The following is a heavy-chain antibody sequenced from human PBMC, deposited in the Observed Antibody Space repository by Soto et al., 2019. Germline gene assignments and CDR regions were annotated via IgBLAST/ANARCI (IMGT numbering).Heavy chain of an antibody. CDR3: SRDPNWKFSNYFYYMDF. J-gene: IGHJ6*03. Sequence: GGSLRLSCAASGFTFSSYRMNWVRQAPGKGLEWVSYISSSSSTIYYAYSVKGGFTISRDNAKNSLYLQINSLRAEDTAVYSCSRDPNWKFSNYFYYMDFWGKGTAVTVSS. D-gene: IGHD1-1*01. CDR1: GFTFSSYR. CDR2: ISSSSSTI. V-gene: IGHV3-48*04.